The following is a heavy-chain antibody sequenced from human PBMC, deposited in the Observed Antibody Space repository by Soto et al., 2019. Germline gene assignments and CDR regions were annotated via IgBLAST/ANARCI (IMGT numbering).Heavy chain of an antibody. J-gene: IGHJ4*02. V-gene: IGHV4-4*07. CDR2: FSLSGTT. CDR3: ARGMTPPGAPAWYYFDS. D-gene: IGHD2-8*02. CDR1: GASITGSFF. Sequence: SETLSLTCTVSGASITGSFFWSWIRQPAGKGLEWIGRFSLSGTTNYNPSLRSRVTMSADVSKNQFSLRLTSVTAADTALYYCARGMTPPGAPAWYYFDSWGQGTQVTVS.